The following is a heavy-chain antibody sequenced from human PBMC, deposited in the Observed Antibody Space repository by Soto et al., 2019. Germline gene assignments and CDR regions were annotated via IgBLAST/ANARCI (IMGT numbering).Heavy chain of an antibody. V-gene: IGHV4-39*07. Sequence: SETLSLTCSVSGSSINSNLYHWGWIRHSPGKGLEWIGEIYHSGSTNYNPSLKSRVTISVDKSKNQFSRKLSSVTAADTAVYYCAADGGSRSYYYYYGMDVWGQGTTVTVSS. D-gene: IGHD2-15*01. CDR3: AADGGSRSYYYYYGMDV. CDR1: GSSINSNLYH. CDR2: IYHSGST. J-gene: IGHJ6*02.